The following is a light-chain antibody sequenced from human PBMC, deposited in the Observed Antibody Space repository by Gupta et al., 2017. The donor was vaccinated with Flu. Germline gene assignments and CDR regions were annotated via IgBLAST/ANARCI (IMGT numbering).Light chain of an antibody. CDR1: SSDVGGYNY. Sequence: QSALTQPASVSGSPGPSITISCTGTSSDVGGYNYVSWYQQHPGNAPKLMIYEVSNRPSGVSNRFSGSKSGNTASLTISGLQAEDEADYYCSSYTSSSTSVVFGGGTKLTVL. CDR3: SSYTSSSTSVV. V-gene: IGLV2-14*01. CDR2: EVS. J-gene: IGLJ2*01.